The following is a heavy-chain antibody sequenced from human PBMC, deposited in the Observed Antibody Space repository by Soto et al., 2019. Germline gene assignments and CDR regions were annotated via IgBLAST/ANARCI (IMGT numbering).Heavy chain of an antibody. J-gene: IGHJ6*02. CDR2: ISPYSGHT. Sequence: QGQLVQSGGEVTKPGASVKVSCNSSGYTFSSYGISWVRQAPGQGLERMGWISPYSGHTKEAPKVQGRITLTTETSTGTAYMELRSLASDDTAVYYCARDRCTTAKCYTHHLDVWGQGTTVIVSS. V-gene: IGHV1-18*04. CDR3: ARDRCTTAKCYTHHLDV. D-gene: IGHD2-8*01. CDR1: GYTFSSYG.